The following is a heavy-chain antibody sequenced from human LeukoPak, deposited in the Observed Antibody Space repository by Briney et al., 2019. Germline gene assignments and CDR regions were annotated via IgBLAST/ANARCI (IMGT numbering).Heavy chain of an antibody. CDR1: GYSFSNCW. Sequence: GESLKISCKGSGYSFSNCWIGWVRQMPGKGLEWMGIIYPGDSDTTYSPSFQGQVTISADKSISTAYLQWSSLKASDTAMYYCARRDGYCSSTSCYADYYYGMDVWDQGTTVTVSS. J-gene: IGHJ6*02. CDR2: IYPGDSDT. V-gene: IGHV5-51*01. CDR3: ARRDGYCSSTSCYADYYYGMDV. D-gene: IGHD2-2*01.